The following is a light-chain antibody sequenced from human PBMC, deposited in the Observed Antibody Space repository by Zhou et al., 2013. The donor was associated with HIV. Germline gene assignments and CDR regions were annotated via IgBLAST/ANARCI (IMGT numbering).Light chain of an antibody. J-gene: IGKJ1*01. CDR1: QDISTY. Sequence: DIQLTQSPSFLSASVGDRVTLTCRASQDISTYLAWFQQKPGRAPNLLIYKASSLESGVPSRFSGSGSGTEFTLTISSLQPDDFATYYCQHMGTFGQGTKVEIK. CDR3: QHMGT. V-gene: IGKV1-9*01. CDR2: KAS.